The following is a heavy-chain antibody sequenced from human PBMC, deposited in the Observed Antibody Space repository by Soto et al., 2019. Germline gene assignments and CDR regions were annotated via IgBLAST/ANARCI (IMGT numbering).Heavy chain of an antibody. V-gene: IGHV3-64D*06. D-gene: IGHD3-22*01. CDR1: QFTFSIYA. CDR3: VKGEYYYDSSGYYPFDY. J-gene: IGHJ4*02. Sequence: PVWPLRLSCTASQFTFSIYAMHWVLKNPFKLLEYVSSISTNGGSTDYADSVKGRFTISRDNSKNTVYLQMSSLRVEDTAVYYCVKGEYYYDSSGYYPFDYWGQGTLVTVSS. CDR2: ISTNGGST.